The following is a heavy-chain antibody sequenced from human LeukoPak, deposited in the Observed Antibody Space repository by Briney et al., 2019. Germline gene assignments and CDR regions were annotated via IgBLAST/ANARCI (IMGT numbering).Heavy chain of an antibody. CDR3: AKTAEYYGSGNIDY. J-gene: IGHJ4*02. CDR2: INFSGGDST. D-gene: IGHD3-10*01. CDR1: GFTFSNYA. Sequence: GGSLRLSCAASGFTFSNYAMSWVRQAPGKGLEWVSSINFSGGDSTYYADSVKGRFTISRDNSKNTLYLQMNSLRAEDTAIYYCAKTAEYYGSGNIDYWGQGTLLTVSS. V-gene: IGHV3-23*01.